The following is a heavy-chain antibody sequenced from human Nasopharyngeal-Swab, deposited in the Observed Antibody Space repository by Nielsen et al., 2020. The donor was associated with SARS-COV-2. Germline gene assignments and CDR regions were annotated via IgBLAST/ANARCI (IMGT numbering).Heavy chain of an antibody. CDR3: ARLVSTTVTTTYFDY. V-gene: IGHV5-51*01. CDR1: GSSFTSYW. J-gene: IGHJ4*02. CDR2: IYPGDSDT. Sequence: GESLKISCKGSGSSFTSYWIGWVRQMPGKGLEWMGIIYPGDSDTKYSPSFQGQVTISADKSISTAYLQWSSLKASDTAMYYCARLVSTTVTTTYFDYWGQGTLVTVSS. D-gene: IGHD4-17*01.